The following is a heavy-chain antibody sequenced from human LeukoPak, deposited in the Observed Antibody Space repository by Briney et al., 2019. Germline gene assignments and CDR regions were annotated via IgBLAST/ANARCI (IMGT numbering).Heavy chain of an antibody. CDR1: GGSISSGGYY. Sequence: PSETLSLTCTVSGGSISSGGYYWSWIRQPPGKGLEWIGYIYHSGSTYYNPSLKSRVTISVDRSKNQFSLKLSSVTAADTAVYYCARDCRGATNSPGKRSNWFDPWGQGTLVTVSS. V-gene: IGHV4-30-2*01. D-gene: IGHD2-15*01. CDR2: IYHSGST. J-gene: IGHJ5*02. CDR3: ARDCRGATNSPGKRSNWFDP.